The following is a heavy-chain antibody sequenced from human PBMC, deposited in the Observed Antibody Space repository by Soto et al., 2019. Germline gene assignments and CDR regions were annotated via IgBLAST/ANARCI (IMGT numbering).Heavy chain of an antibody. Sequence: PSETLSLTCAVYGGSFSGYYWSWIRQPPGKGLEWIGEINHSGSTNYNPSLKSRVTISVDTSKNQFSLKLSSVTAADTAVYYCARGGSCSSTSCYRKNWFDPWGQGTLVTVSS. D-gene: IGHD2-2*01. J-gene: IGHJ5*02. CDR2: INHSGST. V-gene: IGHV4-34*01. CDR3: ARGGSCSSTSCYRKNWFDP. CDR1: GGSFSGYY.